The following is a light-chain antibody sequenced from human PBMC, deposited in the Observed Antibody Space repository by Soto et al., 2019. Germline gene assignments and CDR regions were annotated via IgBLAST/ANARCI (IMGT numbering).Light chain of an antibody. V-gene: IGKV1-5*01. Sequence: DIQMTQFPSTLSASVGDRVTITCRASQTTNTWLAWYQQKPGTAPTRLIYDASSLEGGVPSRFSASGSGTEFTLTISSLQPDDLATYYCQQYISYPYTFGQGTKVEIK. J-gene: IGKJ2*01. CDR3: QQYISYPYT. CDR1: QTTNTW. CDR2: DAS.